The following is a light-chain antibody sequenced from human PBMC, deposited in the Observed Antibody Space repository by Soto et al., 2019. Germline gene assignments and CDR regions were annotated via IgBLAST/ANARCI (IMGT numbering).Light chain of an antibody. J-gene: IGKJ1*01. CDR3: QQSATSPRT. V-gene: IGKV3-20*01. CDR1: QSVGNNY. Sequence: ENVLAQSPDTLSLSPGERATLSCRASQSVGNNYLNWYQQKPGQAPRLLICGASIRATAVPDRFSGSGSVTDFTLTIARLEAEDFAVYYCQQSATSPRTFGQGTKVEIK. CDR2: GAS.